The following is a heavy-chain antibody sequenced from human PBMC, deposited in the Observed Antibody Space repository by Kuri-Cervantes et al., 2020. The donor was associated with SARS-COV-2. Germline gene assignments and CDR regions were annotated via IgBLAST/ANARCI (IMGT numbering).Heavy chain of an antibody. D-gene: IGHD1-14*01. J-gene: IGHJ5*02. CDR3: ARHRWFDP. Sequence: SQTLSLTCAVYGGSFSGYYWSWIRQPPGKGLEWIGEINHSGSTNYNPSLKSRVTISVDTSKNQFSLKLSSVTAADTAVYYCARHRWFDPWGQGTLVTVSP. CDR1: GGSFSGYY. CDR2: INHSGST. V-gene: IGHV4-34*01.